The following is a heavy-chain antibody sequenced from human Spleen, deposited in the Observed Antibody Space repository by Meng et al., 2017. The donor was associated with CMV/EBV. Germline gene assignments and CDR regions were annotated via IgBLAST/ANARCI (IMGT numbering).Heavy chain of an antibody. CDR3: ATDPYDNGGYGAFDI. Sequence: GGSLRLSCAASGFSFDNYAVHWVRQAPGKGLEWVAVISADGSDEYYADSVKGRFTISRDNSKRSLYLQMNSLRVEDTGVYYCATDPYDNGGYGAFDIWGQGTVVTVSS. CDR1: GFSFDNYA. J-gene: IGHJ3*02. V-gene: IGHV3-30-3*01. CDR2: ISADGSDE. D-gene: IGHD3-22*01.